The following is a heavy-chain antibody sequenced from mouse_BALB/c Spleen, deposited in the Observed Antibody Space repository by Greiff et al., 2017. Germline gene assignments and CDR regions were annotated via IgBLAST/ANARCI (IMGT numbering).Heavy chain of an antibody. D-gene: IGHD2-3*01. CDR3: ASDYDGYAMDY. V-gene: IGHV14-3*02. CDR1: GFNIKDTY. Sequence: VQLKESGAELVKPGASVKLSCTASGFNIKDTYMHWVKQRPEQGLEWIGRIDPANGNTKYDPKFQGKATITADTSSNTAYLQLSSLTSEDTAVYYCASDYDGYAMDYWGQGTSVTVSS. CDR2: IDPANGNT. J-gene: IGHJ4*01.